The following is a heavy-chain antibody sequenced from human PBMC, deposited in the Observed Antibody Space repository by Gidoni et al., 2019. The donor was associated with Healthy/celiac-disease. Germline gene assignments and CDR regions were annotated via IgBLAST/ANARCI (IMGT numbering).Heavy chain of an antibody. CDR1: GFTFSSYS. CDR2: ISSSSSYI. D-gene: IGHD6-19*01. V-gene: IGHV3-21*01. Sequence: EVQLVESGGGLVKPGGSLRLSCAASGFTFSSYSMNWVRQAPGKGLEWVSSISSSSSYIYYADSVKGRFTISRDNAKNSLYLQMNSLRAEDTAVYYCARAPRYSSGWFDYWGQGTLVTVSS. CDR3: ARAPRYSSGWFDY. J-gene: IGHJ4*02.